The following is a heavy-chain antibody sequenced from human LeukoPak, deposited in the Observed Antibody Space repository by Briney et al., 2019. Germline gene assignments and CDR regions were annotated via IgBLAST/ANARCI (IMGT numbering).Heavy chain of an antibody. J-gene: IGHJ5*02. V-gene: IGHV1-3*01. CDR3: AGMTYNSSPFDP. D-gene: IGHD3-22*01. CDR1: GYTFTPYG. CDR2: INSGNGNT. Sequence: ASVKVSCKASGYTFTPYGIHWVRQPPGQGPEWMGWINSGNGNTKYSEKFQGRVTITRDTSASTAYMELSSLTSEDTAVYFCAGMTYNSSPFDPWGQGTLVTVSS.